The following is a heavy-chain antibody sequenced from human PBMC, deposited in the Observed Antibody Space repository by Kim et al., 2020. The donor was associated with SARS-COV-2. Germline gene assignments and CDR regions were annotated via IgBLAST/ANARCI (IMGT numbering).Heavy chain of an antibody. J-gene: IGHJ4*02. CDR1: GFTFDDYA. CDR2: ISWHSGTI. Sequence: GGSLRLSCAASGFTFDDYAMHWVRQAPGKGLEWVSGISWHSGTIAYASSVKGRFTISRDNTKNSLYLQMNILRAEDTALYYCAKDRAVEATITLSSPLDYWGQGTLVTVSS. D-gene: IGHD1-26*01. V-gene: IGHV3-9*01. CDR3: AKDRAVEATITLSSPLDY.